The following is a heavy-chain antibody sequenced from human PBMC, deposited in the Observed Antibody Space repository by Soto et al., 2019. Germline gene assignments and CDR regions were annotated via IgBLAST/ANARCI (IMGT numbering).Heavy chain of an antibody. D-gene: IGHD3-3*01. Sequence: ASVKVSCKASGFTFSSSAVQWVRQARGQRLEWIGWIVVGSGNTNYAQKFQERVTINRDTSTSTAYMELSSLRSEDTAVYYCATVGWNGYWDNHYYYGMDVWG. J-gene: IGHJ6*02. V-gene: IGHV1-58*01. CDR1: GFTFSSSA. CDR3: ATVGWNGYWDNHYYYGMDV. CDR2: IVVGSGNT.